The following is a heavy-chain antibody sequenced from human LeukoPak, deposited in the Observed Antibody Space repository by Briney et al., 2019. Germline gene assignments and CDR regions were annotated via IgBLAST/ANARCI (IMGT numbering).Heavy chain of an antibody. V-gene: IGHV3-23*01. D-gene: IGHD3-22*01. J-gene: IGHJ4*02. CDR2: ISGSGVIT. CDR3: ARGDDSGYYDYFDY. Sequence: PGGSLRLSCAASGFTFSSYTMSWVRQAPGKGLEWVSAISGSGVITYYAASVKGRFTISRDFSKNTVFLHMNSLRAEDTAMYYCARGDDSGYYDYFDYWGQGALVTVSS. CDR1: GFTFSSYT.